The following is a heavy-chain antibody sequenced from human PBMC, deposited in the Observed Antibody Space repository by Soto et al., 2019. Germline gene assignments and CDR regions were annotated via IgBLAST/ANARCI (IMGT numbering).Heavy chain of an antibody. CDR2: IHSAVSTK. J-gene: IGHJ6*02. D-gene: IGHD5-12*01. V-gene: IGHV3-48*03. CDR1: GVTFSNFE. Sequence: WESLRLSCAASGVTFSNFEMHWVRQAPGKGLEWVSYIHSAVSTKYYAKSVKGRFTIYRNTATNALFLQTNSLRAEDTAVYYCERAECGSPDGFTAYYSYGLDVWGQGSTVTVSS. CDR3: ERAECGSPDGFTAYYSYGLDV.